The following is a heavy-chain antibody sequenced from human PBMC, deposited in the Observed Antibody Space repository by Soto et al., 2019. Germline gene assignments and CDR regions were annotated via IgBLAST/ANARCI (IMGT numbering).Heavy chain of an antibody. V-gene: IGHV1-69*13. CDR3: ATGTYYYDSSGYYYTVYYYYGMDV. D-gene: IGHD3-22*01. Sequence: SVKVSCKASGGTFSSYAIGWVRQAPGQGLEWMGGIIPIFGTANYAQKFQGRVTITADESTSTAYMELSSLRSEDTAVYYCATGTYYYDSSGYYYTVYYYYGMDVWGQGTTVTVSS. CDR1: GGTFSSYA. CDR2: IIPIFGTA. J-gene: IGHJ6*02.